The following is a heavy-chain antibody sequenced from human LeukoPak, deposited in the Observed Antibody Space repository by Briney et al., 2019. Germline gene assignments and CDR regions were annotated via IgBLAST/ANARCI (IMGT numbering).Heavy chain of an antibody. CDR1: GYSISSGYY. CDR2: IYHSGIT. D-gene: IGHD1-14*01. CDR3: ARDRHEPGP. V-gene: IGHV4-38-2*02. Sequence: SETLSLTCTVSGYSISSGYYWGWIRQPPGKGLEWIGSIYHSGITYYNPSLKSRVTISVDTSKNQFSLKLSSVTAADTAVYYCARDRHEPGPWGQGRMVTVSS. J-gene: IGHJ3*01.